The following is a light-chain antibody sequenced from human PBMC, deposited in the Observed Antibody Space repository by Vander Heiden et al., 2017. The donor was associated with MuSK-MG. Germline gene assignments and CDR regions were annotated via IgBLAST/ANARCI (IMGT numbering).Light chain of an antibody. CDR2: WAS. V-gene: IGKV4-1*01. CDR1: QSVLYSSNNKNY. CDR3: QQYYSTHPLYT. J-gene: IGKJ2*01. Sequence: DIVMTQSPDSLAVSLGERATINCKSSQSVLYSSNNKNYLAWYQKKPGQPPKLLIYWASTREYGVIDRFSGSGYGTDFTLTISSLQAEDVAVYYCQQYYSTHPLYTFGQGTKLEIK.